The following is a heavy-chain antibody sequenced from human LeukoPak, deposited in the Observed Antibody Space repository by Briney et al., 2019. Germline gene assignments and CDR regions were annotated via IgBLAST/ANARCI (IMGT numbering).Heavy chain of an antibody. V-gene: IGHV4-31*03. Sequence: SETLSLTCTVSGGSISSGGYYWSWIRQHPGKGLEWIGYIYYSGSTYYNPSLKSRVTISVDTSKNQFSLKLSSVTAADTAVYYCARGDRSFAAPDYWGQGTLVTVSS. CDR2: IYYSGST. D-gene: IGHD6-6*01. CDR3: ARGDRSFAAPDY. CDR1: GGSISSGGYY. J-gene: IGHJ4*02.